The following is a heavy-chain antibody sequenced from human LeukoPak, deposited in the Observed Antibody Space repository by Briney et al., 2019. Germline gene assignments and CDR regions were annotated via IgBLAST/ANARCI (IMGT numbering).Heavy chain of an antibody. J-gene: IGHJ3*02. D-gene: IGHD1-26*01. V-gene: IGHV1-2*06. Sequence: GASVKVSCKASGYTFTGYYMHWVRQAPGQGLEWMGRINPNSGGTNYAQKFQGRATMTRDTSISTAYMELSRLRSDDTAVYYCASVRDTTIKNDAFDIWGQGTMVTVSS. CDR1: GYTFTGYY. CDR3: ASVRDTTIKNDAFDI. CDR2: INPNSGGT.